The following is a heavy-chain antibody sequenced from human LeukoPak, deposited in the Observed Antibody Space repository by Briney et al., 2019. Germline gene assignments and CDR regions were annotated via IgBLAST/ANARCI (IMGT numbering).Heavy chain of an antibody. Sequence: GGSLRLSCAASGFTFSSCWMHWVRQAPGKGLVWVSRINTDGSSTNYADSVKGRFTIPRDNAKNTLYLQMHSLRAEDTAVYYCARASPVWDYWGQGTLVTVSS. J-gene: IGHJ4*02. CDR1: GFTFSSCW. CDR3: ARASPVWDY. D-gene: IGHD3-16*01. CDR2: INTDGSST. V-gene: IGHV3-74*01.